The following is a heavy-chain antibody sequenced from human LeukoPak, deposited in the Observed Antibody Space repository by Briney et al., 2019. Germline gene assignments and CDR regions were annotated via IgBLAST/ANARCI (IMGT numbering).Heavy chain of an antibody. CDR2: ISGGGDST. V-gene: IGHV3-23*01. D-gene: IGHD5-24*01. J-gene: IGHJ3*02. CDR1: GFTFSSYA. Sequence: GGSLRLSCAASGFTFSSYAMSWVRQAPGKGLEWVSGISGGGDSTYYADSVKGRFTISRDNSKNTLFLQMNSLRAEDTAVYYCARVAWPDSFDIWGQGTMVTVSS. CDR3: ARVAWPDSFDI.